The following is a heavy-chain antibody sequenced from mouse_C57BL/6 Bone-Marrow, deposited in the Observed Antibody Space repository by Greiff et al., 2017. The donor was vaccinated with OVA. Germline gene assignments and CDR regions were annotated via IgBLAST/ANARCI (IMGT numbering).Heavy chain of an antibody. Sequence: DVKLVESGGDLVKPGGSLKLSCAASGFTFSSYGMSWVRQTPDKRLEWVATISSGGSYTYYPDSVKGRFTISRDNAKNTLYLQMSSLKSEDTAMYYCARHSPVVTTLYYYAMDYWGQGTSVTVSS. J-gene: IGHJ4*01. D-gene: IGHD2-1*01. CDR2: ISSGGSYT. CDR3: ARHSPVVTTLYYYAMDY. V-gene: IGHV5-6*02. CDR1: GFTFSSYG.